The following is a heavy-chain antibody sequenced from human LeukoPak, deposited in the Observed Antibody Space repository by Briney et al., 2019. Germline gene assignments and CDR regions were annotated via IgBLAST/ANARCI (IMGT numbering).Heavy chain of an antibody. Sequence: SETLSLTCTVSGDSISSYYWSWIRQPPGKGLEWIGYIYYSGSTNYNPSLKSRVTISVDTSKNQFSLKLSSVTAADTAVYYCARHLPPAVVGFDYWGQGTLVTVSS. D-gene: IGHD6-19*01. CDR1: GDSISSYY. CDR2: IYYSGST. V-gene: IGHV4-59*08. CDR3: ARHLPPAVVGFDY. J-gene: IGHJ4*02.